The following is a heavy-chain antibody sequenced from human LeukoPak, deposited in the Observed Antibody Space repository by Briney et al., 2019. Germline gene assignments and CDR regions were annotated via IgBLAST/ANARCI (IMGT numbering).Heavy chain of an antibody. CDR3: ARANFPYCSSTTCLFDY. D-gene: IGHD2-2*01. J-gene: IGHJ4*02. CDR1: GYTFTDYY. CDR2: INPNDGDT. V-gene: IGHV1-2*02. Sequence: GASVKVSCKASGYTFTDYYMHWVRQAPGQGFEWMGWINPNDGDTNYQGRVTMTRDTSISTAHMEVSRLRSDDTAVYYCARANFPYCSSTTCLFDYWGQGTLVTVSS.